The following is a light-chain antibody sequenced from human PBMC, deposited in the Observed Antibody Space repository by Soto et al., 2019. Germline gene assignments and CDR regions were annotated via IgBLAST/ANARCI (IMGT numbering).Light chain of an antibody. CDR3: QQYFSDWT. CDR2: EAS. Sequence: DVQMTQSPSILSASVGDTVTITCRTSQSIVKWLAWFQQKPGKAPKLLISEASILQSGVPSRFSGSASGTEFTLTISGLKPDDFATYYCQQYFSDWTFGKGTKL. CDR1: QSIVKW. V-gene: IGKV1-5*03. J-gene: IGKJ2*01.